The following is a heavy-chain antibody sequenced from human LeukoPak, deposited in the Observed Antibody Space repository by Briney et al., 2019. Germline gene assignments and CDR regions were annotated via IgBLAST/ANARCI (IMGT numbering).Heavy chain of an antibody. CDR1: GFIFNKAW. D-gene: IGHD2/OR15-2a*01. V-gene: IGHV3-15*01. CDR3: TPVMVEDRGF. CDR2: IKSKNDGGTT. Sequence: PGVSLRLSCAASGFIFNKAWMNWVRQAPGKGPEWVGRIKSKNDGGTTDYGSPVKGRFTISRDDSKNTLYLQMNSLITDDTAIYYCTPVMVEDRGFWGQGTLVTVSS. J-gene: IGHJ4*02.